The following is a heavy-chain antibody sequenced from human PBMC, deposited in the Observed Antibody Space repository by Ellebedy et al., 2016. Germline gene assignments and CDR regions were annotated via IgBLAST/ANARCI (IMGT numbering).Heavy chain of an antibody. CDR1: RYTFTGYY. CDR3: ARGAKMATIEDFVY. Sequence: SVKVSXKASRYTFTGYYMHWVRQAPGQGLEWMGGIIPIFGTANYAQKFQGRVTITADESTSTAYMELSSLRSEDTAVYYCARGAKMATIEDFVYWGQGTLVTVSS. V-gene: IGHV1-69*13. D-gene: IGHD5-24*01. CDR2: IIPIFGTA. J-gene: IGHJ4*02.